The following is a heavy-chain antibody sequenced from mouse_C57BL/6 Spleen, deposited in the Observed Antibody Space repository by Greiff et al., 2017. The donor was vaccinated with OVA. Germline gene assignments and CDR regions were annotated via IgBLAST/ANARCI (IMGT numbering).Heavy chain of an antibody. CDR3: AKFHYTDYAMDY. CDR2: ISYDGSN. Sequence: EVQRVESGPGLVKPSQSLSLTCSVTGYSITSGYYWNWIRQFPGNKLEWMGYISYDGSNNYNPSLKNRISITRDTSKNQFFLKLNSVTTEDTATYYCAKFHYTDYAMDYWGQGTSVTVSS. CDR1: GYSITSGYY. D-gene: IGHD1-2*01. V-gene: IGHV3-6*01. J-gene: IGHJ4*01.